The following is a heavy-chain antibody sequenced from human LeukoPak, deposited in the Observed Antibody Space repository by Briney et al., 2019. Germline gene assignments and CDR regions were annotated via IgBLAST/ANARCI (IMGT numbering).Heavy chain of an antibody. CDR3: ARAKGIAAAGTGFDY. D-gene: IGHD6-13*01. CDR1: GGSISSYY. Sequence: PSETLSLTCTVSGGSISSYYWSWIRQPPGKGLEWIGYIYYSGSTNYNPSLKSRVTISVDTSKNQFSLKLGSVTAADTAVYYCARAKGIAAAGTGFDYWGQGTLVTVSS. V-gene: IGHV4-59*01. J-gene: IGHJ4*02. CDR2: IYYSGST.